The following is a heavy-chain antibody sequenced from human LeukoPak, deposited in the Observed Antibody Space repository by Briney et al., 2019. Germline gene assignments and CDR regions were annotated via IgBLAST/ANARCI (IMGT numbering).Heavy chain of an antibody. CDR2: ISSSGSII. D-gene: IGHD3-10*01. Sequence: GGSLRLSCAASGFTFSSYEMNWVRQAPGKGLEWVSYISSSGSIIYYADSVKGRFTISRDNAKNSLYLQMNSLGADDTAVYYCASGSGSYRTPYYYMVVWGTGTTVTVSS. V-gene: IGHV3-48*03. CDR1: GFTFSSYE. CDR3: ASGSGSYRTPYYYMVV. J-gene: IGHJ6*03.